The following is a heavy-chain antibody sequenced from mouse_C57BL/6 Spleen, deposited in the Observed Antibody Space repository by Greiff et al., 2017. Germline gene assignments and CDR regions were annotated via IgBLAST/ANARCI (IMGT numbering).Heavy chain of an antibody. V-gene: IGHV1-81*01. CDR3: ARSLSYSYGGYVDY. CDR1: GYTFTSYG. D-gene: IGHD1-1*01. J-gene: IGHJ2*01. CDR2: IYPRSGNT. Sequence: QVQLQQSGAELARPGASVKLSCKASGYTFTSYGISWVKQRTGQGLEWIGEIYPRSGNTYYNEKFKGKATLTADKSSSTAYMELRSLTSEDSAVYFCARSLSYSYGGYVDYWGQGTTLTVSS.